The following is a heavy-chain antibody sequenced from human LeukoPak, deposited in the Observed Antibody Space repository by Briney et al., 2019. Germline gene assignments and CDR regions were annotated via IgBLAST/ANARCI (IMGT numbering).Heavy chain of an antibody. V-gene: IGHV1-2*02. CDR2: INPNSGGT. CDR1: GGTFSSYA. J-gene: IGHJ4*02. Sequence: GASVKVSCKASGGTFSSYAISWVRQAPGQGLEWMGWINPNSGGTNYAQKFQGRVTMTRDTPISTAYMELSRLRSDDTAVYYCAREDDILTGYYAFNYWGQGTLVTVSS. D-gene: IGHD3-9*01. CDR3: AREDDILTGYYAFNY.